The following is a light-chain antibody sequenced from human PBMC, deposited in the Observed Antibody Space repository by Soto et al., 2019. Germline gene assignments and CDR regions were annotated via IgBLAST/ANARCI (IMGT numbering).Light chain of an antibody. CDR1: QSITTY. CDR2: AAS. CDR3: QQCYSSPRA. Sequence: DIQIPQSPYTLSAYVGDIVTITCRASQSITTYVNWYQQKLGKAPTLLIDAASSLQSGVPSRFSGSGSGTDFTLTISSLQPEDFATYFCQQCYSSPRAFGQGTKVEI. V-gene: IGKV1-39*01. J-gene: IGKJ1*01.